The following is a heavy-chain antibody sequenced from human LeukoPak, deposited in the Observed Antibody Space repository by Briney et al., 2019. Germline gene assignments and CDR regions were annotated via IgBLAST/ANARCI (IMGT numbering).Heavy chain of an antibody. CDR2: IYYSGST. J-gene: IGHJ4*02. CDR1: GGSISSSSYY. D-gene: IGHD4-11*01. CDR3: AREGSNYGFDY. Sequence: PSETLSLTCTVSGGSISSSSYYWGWIRQPPGKGLEWIGSIYYSGSTYYNPSLKSRVTISVDTSKNQFSLKLSSVTAADTAVYYCAREGSNYGFDYWGQGTLVTVSS. V-gene: IGHV4-39*07.